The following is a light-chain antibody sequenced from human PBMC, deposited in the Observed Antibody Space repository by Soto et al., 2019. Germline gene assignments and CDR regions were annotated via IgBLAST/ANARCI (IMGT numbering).Light chain of an antibody. CDR2: KAS. V-gene: IGKV1-5*03. J-gene: IGKJ4*01. CDR3: QQYEAYPLT. CDR1: QIINTG. Sequence: DIQMTQSPSTLSASVGDRVTITCRASQIINTGLAWYQQKPGKAPYLLIYKASNLQSGVPSRFSGSASGTEFTLTITSLQPDDIATYYCQQYEAYPLTYGGGTKVEI.